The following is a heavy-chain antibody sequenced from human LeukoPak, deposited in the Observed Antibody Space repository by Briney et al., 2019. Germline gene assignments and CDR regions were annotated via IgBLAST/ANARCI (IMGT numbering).Heavy chain of an antibody. Sequence: GGSLRLSCAASGFTLGGNRNSMNWVRQAPGKGLEWVSSIDSSGGYIYYADSVKGRFTISRDNAKNSVYLQMNSLRAEDTAVYYCAKASCSGGSCYSNDAFDIWGQGTMVTVSS. CDR1: GFTLGGNRNS. CDR3: AKASCSGGSCYSNDAFDI. D-gene: IGHD2-15*01. J-gene: IGHJ3*02. V-gene: IGHV3-21*01. CDR2: IDSSGGYI.